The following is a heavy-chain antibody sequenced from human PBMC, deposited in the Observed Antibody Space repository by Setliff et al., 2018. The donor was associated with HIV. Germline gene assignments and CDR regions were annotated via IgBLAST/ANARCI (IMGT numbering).Heavy chain of an antibody. CDR3: ARSPSYRSSWEYYFDY. Sequence: PSETLSLTCTVSDDPINSFYWSWIRQPPGKGLEWIGYIYTSGSTNYNPSLEGRVTISVDTSKNQFSLKLSSVTAADAAVYYCARSPSYRSSWEYYFDYWGQGILVTVSS. J-gene: IGHJ4*02. CDR2: IYTSGST. D-gene: IGHD6-13*01. CDR1: DDPINSFY. V-gene: IGHV4-4*09.